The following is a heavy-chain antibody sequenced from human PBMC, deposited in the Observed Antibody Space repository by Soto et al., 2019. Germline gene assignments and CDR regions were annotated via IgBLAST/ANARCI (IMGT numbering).Heavy chain of an antibody. CDR1: GFTFSSYA. D-gene: IGHD6-13*01. CDR3: AKDQALLAAAGTRWFDP. Sequence: GGSLRLSCAASGFTFSSYAMSWVRQAPGKGLEWVSAISGSGGSTYYADSVKGRFTISRDNSKNTLYLQMNSLRAEDTAVYYCAKDQALLAAAGTRWFDPWGQGTLVTVSS. CDR2: ISGSGGST. J-gene: IGHJ5*02. V-gene: IGHV3-23*01.